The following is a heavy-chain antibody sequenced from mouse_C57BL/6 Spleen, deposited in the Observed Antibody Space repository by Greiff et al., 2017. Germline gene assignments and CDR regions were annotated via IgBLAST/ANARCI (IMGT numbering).Heavy chain of an antibody. D-gene: IGHD4-1*01. Sequence: VQLQQSGPELVKPGASVKISCKASGYAFSSSWMNWVKQRPGKGLEWIGRIYPGDGDTNYNGKFKGKATLTADKSSSTAYMQLSSLTSEYSAVYFCARRNWEGGYFDYWGQGTTLTVSS. V-gene: IGHV1-82*01. CDR2: IYPGDGDT. CDR3: ARRNWEGGYFDY. J-gene: IGHJ2*01. CDR1: GYAFSSSW.